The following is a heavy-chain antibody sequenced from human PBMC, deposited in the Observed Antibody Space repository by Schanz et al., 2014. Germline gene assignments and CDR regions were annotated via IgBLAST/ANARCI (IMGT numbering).Heavy chain of an antibody. CDR2: VNHGGYT. CDR1: GGSFSGYW. V-gene: IGHV4-34*01. J-gene: IGHJ4*02. CDR3: ATWSGTRLFHN. D-gene: IGHD1-7*01. Sequence: QVQLQQWGAGLLKPSETLSLTCAFSGGSFSGYWWTWVRQSPGKGLEWIGEVNHGGYTNYNPSLKSRAPVSVDMPKKQSSLRLSSVTAADTAAYYCATWSGTRLFHNWGQGTLVTVSS.